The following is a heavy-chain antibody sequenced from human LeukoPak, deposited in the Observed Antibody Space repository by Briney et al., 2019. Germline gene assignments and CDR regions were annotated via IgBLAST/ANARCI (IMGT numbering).Heavy chain of an antibody. Sequence: SETLSLTCTVSGGSISSYYWSWIRQPPGKGLEWIGYIFFSGSTNYNPSLKSRVTISVDTSKNQFSLKLSSVTAADTAVYYCASLPYHSGFDPWGQGTLVTVSS. V-gene: IGHV4-59*08. CDR2: IFFSGST. D-gene: IGHD1-14*01. CDR3: ASLPYHSGFDP. CDR1: GGSISSYY. J-gene: IGHJ5*02.